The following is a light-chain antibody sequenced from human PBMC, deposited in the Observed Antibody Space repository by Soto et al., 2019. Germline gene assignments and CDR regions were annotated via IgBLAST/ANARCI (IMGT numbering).Light chain of an antibody. CDR2: EVS. CDR3: SSYAGSNNFCV. J-gene: IGLJ1*01. V-gene: IGLV2-8*01. Sequence: QSVLTQPPSASGSPGQSVTISCTGTSSDVGGYNYVSWYQQHLGKAPKLMIYEVSKRPSGVPDRFSGSKSGNTASLTVSGLQAEDEADYYCSSYAGSNNFCVFGTGTKVTVL. CDR1: SSDVGGYNY.